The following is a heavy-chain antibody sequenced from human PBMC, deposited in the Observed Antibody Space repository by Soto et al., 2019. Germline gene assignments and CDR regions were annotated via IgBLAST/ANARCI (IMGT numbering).Heavy chain of an antibody. CDR1: GYTFTDYY. J-gene: IGHJ5*02. V-gene: IGHV1-2*07. D-gene: IGHD4-17*01. CDR3: ARDSPLTTGWFDP. CDR2: IDPNSGDT. Sequence: QVQLVQSGDEVKKPGASVRVSCKASGYTFTDYYLHWVRQAPGQGLEWMGWIDPNSGDTQYARKLQGRVDMSRDTSTSTAYMELIRLKSDDTAIYYCARDSPLTTGWFDPWGQGTLVTVSS.